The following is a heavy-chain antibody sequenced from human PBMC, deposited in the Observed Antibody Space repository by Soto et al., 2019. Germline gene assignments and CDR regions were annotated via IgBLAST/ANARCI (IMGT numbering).Heavy chain of an antibody. D-gene: IGHD3-22*01. J-gene: IGHJ4*02. Sequence: PSETLSLTCTVSGGSISSYYWSRIRQPAGKGLEWIGRIYTSGSTNYNPSLKSRVTMSVDTSKNQFSLKLSSVTAADTAVYYCASLYYYDSSGYFDYWGQGILVTVSS. CDR3: ASLYYYDSSGYFDY. CDR2: IYTSGST. V-gene: IGHV4-4*07. CDR1: GGSISSYY.